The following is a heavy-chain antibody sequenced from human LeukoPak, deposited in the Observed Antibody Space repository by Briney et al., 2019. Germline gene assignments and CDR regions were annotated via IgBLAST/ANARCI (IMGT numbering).Heavy chain of an antibody. D-gene: IGHD3-10*01. V-gene: IGHV3-33*01. Sequence: GRSLRLSCAASGFAFNTYAMHWVRQAPGQGLEWVALIWRDGSHKFYSNSVRGQFTISRDNSKNTVSLQMNNLRPEDTAVYYCAREISGSGSYPDFWGQGTLVTVSS. CDR3: AREISGSGSYPDF. CDR2: IWRDGSHK. J-gene: IGHJ4*02. CDR1: GFAFNTYA.